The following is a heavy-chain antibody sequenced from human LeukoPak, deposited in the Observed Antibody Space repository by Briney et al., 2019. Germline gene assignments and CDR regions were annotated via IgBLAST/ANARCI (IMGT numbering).Heavy chain of an antibody. D-gene: IGHD3-3*01. CDR2: MSPNSGDT. V-gene: IGHV1-8*02. J-gene: IGHJ4*02. Sequence: ASVKVSCKTSGYTFTNNGISWVRQATGEGLEWMGWMSPNSGDTGYAQKFQGRVTMTRDTSINTAYMELSSLRSEDTAVYYCARGLRHGLFDYWGQGTLVTVSS. CDR1: GYTFTNNG. CDR3: ARGLRHGLFDY.